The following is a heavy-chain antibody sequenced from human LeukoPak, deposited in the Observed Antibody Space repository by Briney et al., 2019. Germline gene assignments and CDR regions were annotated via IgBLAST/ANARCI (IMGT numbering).Heavy chain of an antibody. CDR1: GYTFTSYW. CDR3: ARQCGNRYFDL. D-gene: IGHD4-23*01. Sequence: PGESLKISCKGSGYTFTSYWIGWVRQMPGKGLEWMGIIYPDDSDTRYSPSFQGQVTFSVDKSTTTAYLQWTSLKASDTAMYYCARQCGNRYFDLWGRGIQVSVSS. V-gene: IGHV5-51*01. J-gene: IGHJ2*01. CDR2: IYPDDSDT.